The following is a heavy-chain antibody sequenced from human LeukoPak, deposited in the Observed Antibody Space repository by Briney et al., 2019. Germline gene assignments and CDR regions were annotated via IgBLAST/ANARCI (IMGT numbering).Heavy chain of an antibody. D-gene: IGHD2-2*01. CDR2: IKQDGSEK. Sequence: PGGSLRLSCAASGCTFSSYWMSWVRQAPGKGLEWVANIKQDGSEKYYVDSVKGRFTTSRDNAKNSLYLQMNSLRAEDTAVYYCARVGYCSSTSCWFDYWGQGTLVTVSS. CDR1: GCTFSSYW. J-gene: IGHJ4*02. CDR3: ARVGYCSSTSCWFDY. V-gene: IGHV3-7*01.